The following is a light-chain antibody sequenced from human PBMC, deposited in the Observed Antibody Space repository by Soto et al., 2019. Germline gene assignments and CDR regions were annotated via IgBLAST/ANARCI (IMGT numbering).Light chain of an antibody. CDR2: GAS. CDR3: QQYGSLPTT. CDR1: QSVNNN. J-gene: IGKJ3*01. V-gene: IGKV3-15*01. Sequence: EIILTQSPASLSVSPGERATLSCRASQSVNNNLAWYQQKPGQAPRLLIYGASTRATGIPGRFRGSGSGTEFTLTITRLDPEDFTMYYCQQYGSLPTTFGPGTKVEI.